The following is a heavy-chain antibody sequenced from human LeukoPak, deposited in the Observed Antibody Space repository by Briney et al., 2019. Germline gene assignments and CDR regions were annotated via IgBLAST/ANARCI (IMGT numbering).Heavy chain of an antibody. CDR3: ARGSRIVGAPPDY. CDR2: ISSSSSYI. Sequence: GGSLRLSCAASGFTFSSFTMNWVRQAPGKGLEWVSSISSSSSYIYSGDSVQGRFTISRDNAKNSLYLQMNSLRAEDTAVYYCARGSRIVGAPPDYWGQGILVTVSS. D-gene: IGHD1-26*01. J-gene: IGHJ4*02. V-gene: IGHV3-21*01. CDR1: GFTFSSFT.